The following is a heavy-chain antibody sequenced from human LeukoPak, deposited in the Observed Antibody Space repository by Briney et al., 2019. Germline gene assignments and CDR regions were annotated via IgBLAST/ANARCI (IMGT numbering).Heavy chain of an antibody. D-gene: IGHD3-22*01. CDR1: GGSISSSSYY. V-gene: IGHV4-39*07. CDR2: INHSGST. J-gene: IGHJ4*02. CDR3: ARESYDSMSY. Sequence: SESLSLTCPVSGGSISSSSYYWGWIRQPPGKGLEWIGEINHSGSTNYNPSLKSRVTISVDTSKNQFSLKLSSVTAADTAVYYCARESYDSMSYWGQGTLVTVSS.